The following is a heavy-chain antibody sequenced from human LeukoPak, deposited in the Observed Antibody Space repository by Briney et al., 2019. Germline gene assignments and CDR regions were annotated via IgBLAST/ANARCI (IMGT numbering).Heavy chain of an antibody. J-gene: IGHJ4*02. V-gene: IGHV3-30*04. CDR1: GFTFSTYA. Sequence: PGRSLRLSCAASGFTFSTYAMHWVRQAPGKGLEWVAVISYDGINTYYADSVKGRFTISRDNSKNTLFLQMNSLRVEDAALYFCARDWSSGYYSPFDSWGRGTLVTVSS. CDR2: ISYDGINT. D-gene: IGHD6-19*01. CDR3: ARDWSSGYYSPFDS.